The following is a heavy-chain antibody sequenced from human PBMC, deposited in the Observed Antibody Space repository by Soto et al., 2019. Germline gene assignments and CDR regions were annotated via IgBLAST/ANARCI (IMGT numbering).Heavy chain of an antibody. Sequence: SVKVACKASGYTFSSYGIHWVRQAPGQRLEWMGWISADNGDTNYAQKLQGRVTVTTDTSTSTAYMELRSLRSDDTAVYYCASAKRGYSYGYVFDYWGQGTLVTVSS. CDR3: ASAKRGYSYGYVFDY. V-gene: IGHV1-18*01. CDR1: GYTFSSYG. CDR2: ISADNGDT. J-gene: IGHJ4*02. D-gene: IGHD5-18*01.